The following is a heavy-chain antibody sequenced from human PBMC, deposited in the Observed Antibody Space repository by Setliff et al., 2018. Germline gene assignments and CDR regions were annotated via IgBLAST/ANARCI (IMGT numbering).Heavy chain of an antibody. Sequence: GGSLRLSCAASGFTFSSYSMNWVRQAPGKGLEWVATIKQDGSEKFYVDSVKGRFTISRDNAKNSLFLQMNSLRAEDTATYFCARDRGGGLYDYWGQGTLVTVSS. CDR3: ARDRGGGLYDY. D-gene: IGHD3-16*01. V-gene: IGHV3-7*01. CDR2: IKQDGSEK. J-gene: IGHJ4*02. CDR1: GFTFSSYS.